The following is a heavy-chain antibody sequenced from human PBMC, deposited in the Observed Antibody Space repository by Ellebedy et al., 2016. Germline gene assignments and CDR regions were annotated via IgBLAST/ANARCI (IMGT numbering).Heavy chain of an antibody. V-gene: IGHV4-59*01. Sequence: SETLSLXCAVYGGSFSGYYWSWIRQPPGKGLEWIGYIYYSGSTNYNPSLKSRVTISVDTSKNQFSLKLSSVTAAETAVYYCARVAYDSSGLRAFDIWGQGTMVTVSS. CDR2: IYYSGST. CDR3: ARVAYDSSGLRAFDI. D-gene: IGHD3-22*01. J-gene: IGHJ3*02. CDR1: GGSFSGYY.